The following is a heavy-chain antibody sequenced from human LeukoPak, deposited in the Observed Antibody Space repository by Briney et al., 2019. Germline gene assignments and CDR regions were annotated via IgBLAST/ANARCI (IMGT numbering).Heavy chain of an antibody. CDR1: GFTFSSYS. D-gene: IGHD2-15*01. V-gene: IGHV3-21*01. J-gene: IGHJ6*02. Sequence: GGSLRLFCAASGFTFSSYSMNWVRQAPGKGLEGVSSISSSSSYIYYADSVKGRFTISRDNAKNSLYLQMNSLRAEDTAVYYCARGGIGYYYYYGMDVWGQGATVTVSS. CDR3: ARGGIGYYYYYGMDV. CDR2: ISSSSSYI.